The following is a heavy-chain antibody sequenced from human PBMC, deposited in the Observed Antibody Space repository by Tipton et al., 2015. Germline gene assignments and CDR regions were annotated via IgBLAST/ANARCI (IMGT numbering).Heavy chain of an antibody. CDR1: GFTFSNYA. Sequence: SLRLSCAASGFTFSNYAMSWVRQAPGKGLEWVSAISGSGGTTHYADSVKGRFTISRDNTKKTLYLQMNSLRVEDTAVYYCAKEFHNSGCVSFDFWGQGTLVSVSS. V-gene: IGHV3-23*01. D-gene: IGHD5-12*01. J-gene: IGHJ4*02. CDR2: ISGSGGTT. CDR3: AKEFHNSGCVSFDF.